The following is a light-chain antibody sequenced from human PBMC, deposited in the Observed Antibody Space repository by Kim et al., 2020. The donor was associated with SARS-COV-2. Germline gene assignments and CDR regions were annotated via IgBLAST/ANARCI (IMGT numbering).Light chain of an antibody. CDR3: CSYAGNGSVV. J-gene: IGLJ7*01. CDR1: SSDVGNYNL. CDR2: DVN. V-gene: IGLV2-23*02. Sequence: QSVLTQPASVSASPGQSITISCTGTSSDVGNYNLVSWYQQHPGKTPKLMIFDVNKRPSGVSNRFSGSKSVNTASLTISGLQPEDDADYYCCSYAGNGSVVFGGGTQLTVL.